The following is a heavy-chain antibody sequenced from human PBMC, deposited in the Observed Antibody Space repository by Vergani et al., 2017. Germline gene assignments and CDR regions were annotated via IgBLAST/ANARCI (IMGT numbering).Heavy chain of an antibody. D-gene: IGHD3-22*01. CDR1: VGSISSSSYY. J-gene: IGHJ4*02. Sequence: QLQLQESGPGLVKPSETLSLTCTVSVGSISSSSYYWGWIRQPPGKGLEWIGCIYSSGSTYSNPSLKSRVTISVDTSKNQFSLKLSSVTAADTAAYYCARQDPWGDYYGSSGIVEYWGQGTLVTVSS. V-gene: IGHV4-39*01. CDR3: ARQDPWGDYYGSSGIVEY. CDR2: IYSSGST.